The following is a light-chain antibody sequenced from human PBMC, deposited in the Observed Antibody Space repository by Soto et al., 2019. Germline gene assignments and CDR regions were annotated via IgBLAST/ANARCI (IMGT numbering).Light chain of an antibody. J-gene: IGKJ2*01. Sequence: EIVMTQSPAPLFVPPGERPTSSSRAGKRFGTNLAWYQQKPGQAPRLLIYGASTRATGIPARFSGSGSGTEFTLTISSLQSEDFAVYYCQQYNNWPHTFGQGTKLEIK. CDR1: KRFGTN. CDR2: GAS. V-gene: IGKV3-15*01. CDR3: QQYNNWPHT.